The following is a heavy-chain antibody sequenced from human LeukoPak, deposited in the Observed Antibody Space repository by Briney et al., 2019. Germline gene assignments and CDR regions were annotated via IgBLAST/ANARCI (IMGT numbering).Heavy chain of an antibody. J-gene: IGHJ6*03. D-gene: IGHD1-26*01. Sequence: GGSLRLSCAASGFTFEDHGMSWVRQVPGKGLEWVSGINWDGYSAGYGDPVKGRFTISRYNARNSLYLQMNSLRAEDTAVYYCARDPYSGAYGDTYYYYMDVWGKGTTVTISS. CDR1: GFTFEDHG. CDR3: ARDPYSGAYGDTYYYYMDV. CDR2: INWDGYSA. V-gene: IGHV3-20*04.